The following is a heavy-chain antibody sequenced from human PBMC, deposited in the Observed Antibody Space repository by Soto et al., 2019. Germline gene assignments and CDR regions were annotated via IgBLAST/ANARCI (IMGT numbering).Heavy chain of an antibody. Sequence: GASVKVSCKASGYTFTSYGISWVRQAPGQGLEWMGWISAYNGNTNYAQKLQGRVTMTTDTSTSTAYMELRSLRSDDTAVYYCARWSRFRYYYDSSGQLLDYWGQGTLVTVSS. J-gene: IGHJ4*02. V-gene: IGHV1-18*04. D-gene: IGHD3-22*01. CDR2: ISAYNGNT. CDR1: GYTFTSYG. CDR3: ARWSRFRYYYDSSGQLLDY.